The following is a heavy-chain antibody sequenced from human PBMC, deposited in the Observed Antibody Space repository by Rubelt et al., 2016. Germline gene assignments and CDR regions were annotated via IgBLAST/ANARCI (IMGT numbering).Heavy chain of an antibody. CDR1: GYTFTGYY. D-gene: IGHD3-22*01. CDR3: ARFAIGGHSSGYLFDY. J-gene: IGHJ4*02. CDR2: INPNSGGT. Sequence: QVQLVQSGAEVKKPGASVKVSCKASGYTFTGYYMHWVRQAPGQGLEWMGWINPNSGGTNYAPKFQGRGTMTRDTSIGTAYMELSRLRSDDTAVYYCARFAIGGHSSGYLFDYWGQGTLVTVSS. V-gene: IGHV1-2*02.